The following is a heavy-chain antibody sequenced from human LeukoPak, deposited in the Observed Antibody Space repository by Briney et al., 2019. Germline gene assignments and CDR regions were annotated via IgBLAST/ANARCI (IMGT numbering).Heavy chain of an antibody. CDR1: GFTFSSYW. V-gene: IGHV3-7*01. J-gene: IGHJ4*02. D-gene: IGHD3-3*01. CDR2: IKQDGSEK. Sequence: PGASLRLSCAASGFTFSSYWMSWVRQAPGKGLEWVANIKQDGSEKYYVDSVKSRSTISRDNAKNSLYLQMNSLRAEDTAVYYCARDLNYDSEPDYWGQGTLVTVSS. CDR3: ARDLNYDSEPDY.